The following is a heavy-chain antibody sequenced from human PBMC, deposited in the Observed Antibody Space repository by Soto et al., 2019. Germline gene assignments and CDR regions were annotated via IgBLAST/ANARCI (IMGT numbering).Heavy chain of an antibody. Sequence: ASVKVSCKASGYTFTSYAMHWVRQAPGQRLEWMGWINAGNGNTKYSQKFQGRVTITRDTSASTAYMELSSLRSEDTAVYYCARGLVGATPYYFDYWGQGTLVTVSS. CDR1: GYTFTSYA. D-gene: IGHD1-26*01. CDR3: ARGLVGATPYYFDY. J-gene: IGHJ4*02. CDR2: INAGNGNT. V-gene: IGHV1-3*01.